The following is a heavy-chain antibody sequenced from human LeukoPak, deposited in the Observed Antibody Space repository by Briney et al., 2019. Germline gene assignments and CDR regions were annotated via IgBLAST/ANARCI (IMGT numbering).Heavy chain of an antibody. CDR1: GGSISSYY. CDR3: ARERPHYYGSGSYYGDYYYYYYMDV. Sequence: KPSETLSLTCTVSGGSISSYYWSWIRQPPGKGLEWIGYIYYSGSTNYNPSLKSRVTISVDTSKNQFSLKRSSVTAADTAVYYCARERPHYYGSGSYYGDYYYYYYMDVWGKGTTVTVSS. D-gene: IGHD3-10*01. J-gene: IGHJ6*03. V-gene: IGHV4-59*01. CDR2: IYYSGST.